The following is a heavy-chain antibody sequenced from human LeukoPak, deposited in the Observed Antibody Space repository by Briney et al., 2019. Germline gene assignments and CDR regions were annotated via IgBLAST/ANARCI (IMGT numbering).Heavy chain of an antibody. Sequence: PGGPLRLSCAASGFTFSSYWMNWARQAPGKGLEWVASINHNGNVNYYVDSVNGRFTISRDNAKNSLYLQMSNLRAEDTAVYFCARGGGLDVWGQGATVTVSS. CDR2: INHNGNVN. CDR3: ARGGGLDV. V-gene: IGHV3-7*03. CDR1: GFTFSSYW. D-gene: IGHD3-16*01. J-gene: IGHJ6*02.